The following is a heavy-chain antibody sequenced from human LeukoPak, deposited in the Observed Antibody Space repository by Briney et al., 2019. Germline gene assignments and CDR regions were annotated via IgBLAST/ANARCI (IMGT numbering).Heavy chain of an antibody. D-gene: IGHD5-18*01. J-gene: IGHJ4*02. Sequence: SGGSLRLSCAASGFTFSSYAMHWVRQAPGKGLEWVAVISYDGSNKYYADSVKGRFTISRDNSKNTLYLQMNSLRAEDTAVYYCAKRGYSYGQFDYWGQGTLVTVSS. CDR3: AKRGYSYGQFDY. CDR2: ISYDGSNK. V-gene: IGHV3-30*04. CDR1: GFTFSSYA.